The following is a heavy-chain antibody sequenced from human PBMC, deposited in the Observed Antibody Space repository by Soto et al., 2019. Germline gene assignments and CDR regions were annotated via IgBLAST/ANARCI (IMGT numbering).Heavy chain of an antibody. CDR1: GGSISSYY. Sequence: QVQLQESGPGLVKPSETLSLTCTVSGGSISSYYWSWIRQSPGKGLEWIGYIHYSGRTKSNPSLNSRVTISVDTSRNQVSLKLSSVTAADSAVYFCARARYQLLHPYYYGMDVWGQGTTVTVSS. CDR3: ARARYQLLHPYYYGMDV. D-gene: IGHD2-2*01. J-gene: IGHJ6*02. V-gene: IGHV4-59*01. CDR2: IHYSGRT.